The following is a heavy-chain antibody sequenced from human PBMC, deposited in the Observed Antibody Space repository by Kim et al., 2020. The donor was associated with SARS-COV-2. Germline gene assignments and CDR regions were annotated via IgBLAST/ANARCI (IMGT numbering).Heavy chain of an antibody. CDR1: GYTFTSYG. V-gene: IGHV1-18*01. J-gene: IGHJ6*03. Sequence: ASVKVSCKASGYTFTSYGISWVRQAPGQGLEWMGWISAYNGNTNYAQKLQGRVTMTTDTSTSTAYMELRSLRSDDTAVYYCAREKIVRNIVVVPAARIYYMDVWGKGATVTVSS. D-gene: IGHD2-2*01. CDR3: AREKIVRNIVVVPAARIYYMDV. CDR2: ISAYNGNT.